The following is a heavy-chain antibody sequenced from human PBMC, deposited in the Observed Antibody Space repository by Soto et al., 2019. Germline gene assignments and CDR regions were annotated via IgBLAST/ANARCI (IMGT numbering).Heavy chain of an antibody. CDR1: GYSFTTYG. CDR3: VRPYDSSQSPRFDY. Sequence: ASVKVSCKASGYSFTTYGIFWVRQAPGQGLEWMGWISPYNGKTNYAQNLQGRVSMTTDTSTTTAYMELRSLRSDDTAVYYCVRPYDSSQSPRFDYWGQGTLVTVSS. CDR2: ISPYNGKT. J-gene: IGHJ4*02. V-gene: IGHV1-18*01. D-gene: IGHD3-22*01.